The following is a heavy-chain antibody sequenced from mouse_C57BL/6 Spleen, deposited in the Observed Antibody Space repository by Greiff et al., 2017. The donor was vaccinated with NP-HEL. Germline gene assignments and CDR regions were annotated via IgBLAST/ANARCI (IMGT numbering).Heavy chain of an antibody. CDR1: GYTFTSYD. D-gene: IGHD4-1*01. V-gene: IGHV1-85*01. CDR2: IYPRAGST. Sequence: QVQLQQSGPELVKPGASVKLSCKASGYTFTSYDINWVKQRPGQGLEWIGWIYPRAGSTKYNEKFKSKATLTVDTSSSTAYMELHSLTSEDSAIYCCARSGTGYWYFDVWGTGTTVTVSS. J-gene: IGHJ1*03. CDR3: ARSGTGYWYFDV.